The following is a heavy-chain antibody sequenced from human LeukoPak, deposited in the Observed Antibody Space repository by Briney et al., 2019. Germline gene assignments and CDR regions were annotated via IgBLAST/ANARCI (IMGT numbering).Heavy chain of an antibody. CDR3: AKDGSRYSDPGLDYYYYMDV. J-gene: IGHJ6*03. D-gene: IGHD4-17*01. CDR1: GFTFSSYG. V-gene: IGHV3-30*02. CDR2: IRYDGSNK. Sequence: GGSLRLSCAASGFTFSSYGMHWVRQAPGKGLEWVAFIRYDGSNKYYADSVKGRFTISRDNSKNTLYLQMNSLRAEDTAVYYCAKDGSRYSDPGLDYYYYMDVWGKGTTVTVSS.